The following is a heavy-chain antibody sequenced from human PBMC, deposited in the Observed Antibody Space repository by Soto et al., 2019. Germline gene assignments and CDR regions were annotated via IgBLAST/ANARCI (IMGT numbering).Heavy chain of an antibody. J-gene: IGHJ3*02. D-gene: IGHD3-10*01. CDR3: ARGVYGSGNYYTGPSAFDI. V-gene: IGHV1-69*06. CDR1: GGTLSDHG. CDR2: TLPVFNTA. Sequence: QVQLEQSGAEVKKPGSSVKISCKASGGTLSDHGVSWLRQAPGQGLEWVGGTLPVFNTANYAPKFQGRVTIAADKSTTIAYMELGSLRSDDTAFYYCARGVYGSGNYYTGPSAFDIWGQGTLVIVSS.